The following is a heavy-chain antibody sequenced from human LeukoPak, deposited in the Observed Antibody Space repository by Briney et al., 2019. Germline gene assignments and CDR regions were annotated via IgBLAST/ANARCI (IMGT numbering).Heavy chain of an antibody. CDR2: INHSGST. CDR1: GGSFSGYY. D-gene: IGHD3-10*01. Sequence: SETLSLTCAVYGGSFSGYYWSWIRQPPGKGLEWIGEINHSGSTNYNPSLKSRVTISVDTSKNKFSLKLSSVTAADTAVYYCARLHMVRGVILLDYWGQGTLVTVSS. J-gene: IGHJ4*02. CDR3: ARLHMVRGVILLDY. V-gene: IGHV4-34*01.